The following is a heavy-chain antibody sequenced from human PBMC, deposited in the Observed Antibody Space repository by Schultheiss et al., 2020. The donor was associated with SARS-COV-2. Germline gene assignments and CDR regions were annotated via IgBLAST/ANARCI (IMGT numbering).Heavy chain of an antibody. CDR3: AHYGVVWGMDV. V-gene: IGHV2-5*02. CDR1: GFSLRTSGVG. CDR2: IYWDDDK. Sequence: SGPTLVKPTQTLTLTCTFSGFSLRTSGVGVGWIRQPPGKALECLALIYWDDDKRYSPSLKSRLIITKDTSKNQVVLTMTNMDPVDTATYYCAHYGVVWGMDVWGQGTTVTVSS. J-gene: IGHJ6*02. D-gene: IGHD3-3*01.